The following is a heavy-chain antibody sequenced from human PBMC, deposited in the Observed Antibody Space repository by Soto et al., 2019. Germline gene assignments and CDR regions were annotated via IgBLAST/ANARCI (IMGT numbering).Heavy chain of an antibody. CDR2: ISAYNGNT. V-gene: IGHV1-18*01. J-gene: IGHJ6*02. Sequence: ASVKVSCKASGYTITSYGIRWVRQAPGKGLEWMGWISAYNGNTNYAQKLQGRVTMTTDTSTSTAYMELRSLRSDDTAVYYCARDIPKNYDFWSGSHTDYYYYGMDVWGQGTTVTVSS. D-gene: IGHD3-3*01. CDR1: GYTITSYG. CDR3: ARDIPKNYDFWSGSHTDYYYYGMDV.